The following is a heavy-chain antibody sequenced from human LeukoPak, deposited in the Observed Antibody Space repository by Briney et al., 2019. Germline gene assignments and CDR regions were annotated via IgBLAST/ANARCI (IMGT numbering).Heavy chain of an antibody. J-gene: IGHJ4*02. CDR2: INHSGST. Sequence: KPSETLSLTCAVYGGSFSGYYWMWIRQPPGKGLEWIGEINHSGSTNYNPSLKSRVTISVDTSKNQFSLKLSSVTAADTAVYYCAREYNGNFDYWGQGTLVTVSS. D-gene: IGHD1-1*01. CDR3: AREYNGNFDY. V-gene: IGHV4-34*01. CDR1: GGSFSGYY.